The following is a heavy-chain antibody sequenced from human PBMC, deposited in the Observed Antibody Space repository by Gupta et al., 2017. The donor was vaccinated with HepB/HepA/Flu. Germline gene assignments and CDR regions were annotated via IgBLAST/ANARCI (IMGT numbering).Heavy chain of an antibody. D-gene: IGHD6-13*01. V-gene: IGHV4-59*01. CDR1: GGSISTYY. J-gene: IGHJ6*02. CDR3: ARGGTSWYDGVDV. CDR2: IYYSGST. Sequence: QVQLQESGPGLVKPSETLSLTCTVSGGSISTYYWSWIRQPPGKGLEWIGYIYYSGSTNYPPSLKSRVTISVDTSKNQFSLMLSSVTAADTAVYYCARGGTSWYDGVDVWGQGTTVTVSS.